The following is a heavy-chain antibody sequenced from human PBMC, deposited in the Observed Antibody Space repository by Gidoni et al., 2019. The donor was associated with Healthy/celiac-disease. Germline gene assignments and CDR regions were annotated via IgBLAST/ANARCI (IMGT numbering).Heavy chain of an antibody. Sequence: QVPLVQSGAEVKKPGSSVKVSCKASGGTFSSYAISWVRQAPGQGREWMGGIIPIFGTANYAQKLQGRVTINADESKSTAYMERSSLRSEDTAVYYCAITLEMAQGDYYYYGMDVWGQGTTVTVSS. CDR1: GGTFSSYA. V-gene: IGHV1-69*01. CDR2: IIPIFGTA. D-gene: IGHD3-3*02. CDR3: AITLEMAQGDYYYYGMDV. J-gene: IGHJ6*02.